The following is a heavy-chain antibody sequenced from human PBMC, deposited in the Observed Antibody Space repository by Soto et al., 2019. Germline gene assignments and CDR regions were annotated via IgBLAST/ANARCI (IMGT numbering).Heavy chain of an antibody. CDR2: IKQDGSEK. CDR3: ASLDSSGYYYDYFDY. V-gene: IGHV3-7*01. Sequence: GGSLRLSCVASGFTFSSYWMSWVRQAPGKGLEWVANIKQDGSEKYYVDSVKGRFTISRDNAKNSLYLQMNSLRAEDTAVYYCASLDSSGYYYDYFDYWGQGTLVTVSS. CDR1: GFTFSSYW. D-gene: IGHD3-22*01. J-gene: IGHJ4*02.